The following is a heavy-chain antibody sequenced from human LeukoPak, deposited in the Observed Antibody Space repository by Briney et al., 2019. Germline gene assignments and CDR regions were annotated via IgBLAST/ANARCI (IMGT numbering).Heavy chain of an antibody. CDR1: GFTFSRYW. J-gene: IGHJ4*02. CDR3: ARAGGSGYDDY. CDR2: IKQDGSEK. D-gene: IGHD5-12*01. Sequence: PGGSLRLSCAASGFTFSRYWMSWVRQAPGKGLEWVANIKQDGSEKYYVDSVKGRFTISRDNAKNSLYLQMNSLRAEDTAVYYCARAGGSGYDDYWGQGTLVTVSS. V-gene: IGHV3-7*01.